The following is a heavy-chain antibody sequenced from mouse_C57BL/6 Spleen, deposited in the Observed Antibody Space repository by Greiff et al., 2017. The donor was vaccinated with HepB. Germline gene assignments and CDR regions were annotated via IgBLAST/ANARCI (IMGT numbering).Heavy chain of an antibody. CDR3: ARRYYGNYGV. CDR1: GYTFTSYW. J-gene: IGHJ1*03. V-gene: IGHV1-61*01. CDR2: IYPSDSET. Sequence: VQLQQPGAELVRPGSSVKLSCKASGYTFTSYWMDWVKQRPGQGLEWIGNIYPSDSETHYNQKFKDKATLTVDKSSSTAYMQLSSLTSEDSAVYYCARRYYGNYGVWGTGTTVTVSS. D-gene: IGHD2-1*01.